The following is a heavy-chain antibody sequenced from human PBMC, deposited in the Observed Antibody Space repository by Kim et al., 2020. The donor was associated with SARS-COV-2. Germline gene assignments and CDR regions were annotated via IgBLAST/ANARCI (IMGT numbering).Heavy chain of an antibody. J-gene: IGHJ3*02. CDR1: GGSISSGGYY. D-gene: IGHD4-17*01. V-gene: IGHV4-31*03. Sequence: SETLSLTCTVSGGSISSGGYYWSWIRQHPGKGLEWIGYIYYSGSTYYNPSLKSRVTISVDTSKNQFSLKLSSVTAADTAVYYCARDGGAYGGNARVGAFDIWGQGTMVTVSS. CDR2: IYYSGST. CDR3: ARDGGAYGGNARVGAFDI.